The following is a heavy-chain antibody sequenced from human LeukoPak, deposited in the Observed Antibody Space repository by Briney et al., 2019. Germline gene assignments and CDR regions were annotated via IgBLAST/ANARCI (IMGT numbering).Heavy chain of an antibody. CDR2: IYYSGST. Sequence: SETLSLTCTVSGGSINSISYYWGWIRQPPGKGLEWIGSIYYSGSTYYNPSLKRRVTISVDTSKNQFSLKLSSVTAADTAVYYCARVRGYGDDAFDIWGQGTMVTVSS. CDR1: GGSINSISYY. J-gene: IGHJ3*02. CDR3: ARVRGYGDDAFDI. D-gene: IGHD4-17*01. V-gene: IGHV4-39*07.